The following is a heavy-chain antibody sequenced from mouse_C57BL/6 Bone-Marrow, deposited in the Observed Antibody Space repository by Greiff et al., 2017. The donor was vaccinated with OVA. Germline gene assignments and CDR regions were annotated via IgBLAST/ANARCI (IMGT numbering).Heavy chain of an antibody. CDR2: ISNLSFSI. V-gene: IGHV5-15*02. D-gene: IGHD1-2*01. CDR1: GFTFSNSG. J-gene: IGHJ2*01. CDR3: ARVLPACYFDY. Sequence: EVKLMESGGGLVQPGGSLNLSCAASGFTFSNSGMAWVRQPPGKGLEWVAFISNLSFSIYYADTVTGRFTISRENAKNTLYLEMSSLRTEDTAMYYCARVLPACYFDYWGQGTTLTVSS.